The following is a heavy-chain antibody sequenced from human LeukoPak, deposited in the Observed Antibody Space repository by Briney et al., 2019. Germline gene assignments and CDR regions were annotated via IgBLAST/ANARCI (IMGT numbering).Heavy chain of an antibody. V-gene: IGHV4-39*01. CDR1: GGSITNTKYY. CDR2: IYYTGST. D-gene: IGHD4-11*01. J-gene: IGHJ4*02. Sequence: PSETLSLTCTRSGGSITNTKYYWGWIRQPPGKGLEGIGSIYYTGSTYYNPSLKSRVTISVDTSKNQFSLKLRSVTAADTALYYCTRHTGYISGQYSNYEDSWGQGTLVTVSS. CDR3: TRHTGYISGQYSNYEDS.